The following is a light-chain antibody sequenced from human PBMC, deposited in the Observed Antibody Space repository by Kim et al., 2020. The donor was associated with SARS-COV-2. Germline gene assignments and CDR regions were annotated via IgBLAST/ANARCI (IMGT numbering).Light chain of an antibody. J-gene: IGLJ3*02. Sequence: QSITLFSSGTSSDFGDYAFVSWYQQYSVQAPKLMIYDVSKRPSGVSNRFSGSKSGNTASLTISGLQAEDEADYYCSSYTSSNSWVFGGGTQLTVL. CDR3: SSYTSSNSWV. CDR1: SSDFGDYAF. V-gene: IGLV2-14*04. CDR2: DVS.